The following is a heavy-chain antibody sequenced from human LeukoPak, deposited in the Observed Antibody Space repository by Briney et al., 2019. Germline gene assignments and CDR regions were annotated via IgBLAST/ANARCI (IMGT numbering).Heavy chain of an antibody. V-gene: IGHV4-61*02. Sequence: KPSQTLSLTCTVSGGSISSGSYYWSWIRQPAGKGLEWIGRIYTSGSTNYNPSLKSRVTISVDTSKNQFSLKLSSLTAADTAVYYCARAQWLRPYYYYYYMDVWGKGTTVTISS. CDR3: ARAQWLRPYYYYYYMDV. J-gene: IGHJ6*03. CDR2: IYTSGST. D-gene: IGHD5-12*01. CDR1: GGSISSGSYY.